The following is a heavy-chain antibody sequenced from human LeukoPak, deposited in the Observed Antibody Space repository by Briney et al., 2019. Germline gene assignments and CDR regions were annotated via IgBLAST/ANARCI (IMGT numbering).Heavy chain of an antibody. CDR1: GFTFSSHW. CDR2: ISTDGSRP. Sequence: PGGSLRLSCAASGFTFSSHWMHWVRQAPGKGLVWVSGISTDGSRPRYADSVNGRFTISRDNAKNTLYLQMNSLRAEDTAVYFCVRDGQGSTPLDYWAREHWSPSPQ. CDR3: VRDGQGSTPLDY. D-gene: IGHD2-15*01. J-gene: IGHJ4*02. V-gene: IGHV3-74*01.